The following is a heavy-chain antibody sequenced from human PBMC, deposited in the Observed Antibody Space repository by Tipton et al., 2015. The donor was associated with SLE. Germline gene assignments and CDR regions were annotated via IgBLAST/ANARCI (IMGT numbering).Heavy chain of an antibody. V-gene: IGHV3-23*01. Sequence: GSLRLSCAASGFRFSDYWMSWVRQAPGKGLQWVSSISGTGDVTFYADSVKGRFTISRDNSKNTLYLQMISLRAEDTAIYYCAKRSFGDFDYWGQGALVTVSS. CDR2: ISGTGDVT. J-gene: IGHJ4*02. D-gene: IGHD3-10*01. CDR1: GFRFSDYW. CDR3: AKRSFGDFDY.